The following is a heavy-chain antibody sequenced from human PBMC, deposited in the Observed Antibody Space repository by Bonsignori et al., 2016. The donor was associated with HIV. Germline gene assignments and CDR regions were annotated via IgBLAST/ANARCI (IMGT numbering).Heavy chain of an antibody. CDR2: ISSSSSYI. J-gene: IGHJ5*02. CDR3: ARGGMATA. Sequence: WIRQPPGKGLEWVSSISSSSSYIYYADSVKGRFTISRDNAKNSLYLQMNSLRAEDTAVYYCARGGMATAWGQGTLVTVSS. D-gene: IGHD1-14*01. V-gene: IGHV3-21*01.